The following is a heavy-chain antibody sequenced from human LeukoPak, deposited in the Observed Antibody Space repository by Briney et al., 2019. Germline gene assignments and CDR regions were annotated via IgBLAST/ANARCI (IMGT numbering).Heavy chain of an antibody. CDR2: IRYDGINE. J-gene: IGHJ4*02. D-gene: IGHD5-18*01. CDR3: ARESTAMVNPGPLVH. Sequence: GGSLRLSCAASGFTFSSYGMHWVRQAPGKGLEWVSYIRYDGINEYYADSVKGRFTISRDNSKNTLYLQMNSLRAEDTAVYYCARESTAMVNPGPLVHWGQGTLVTVSS. CDR1: GFTFSSYG. V-gene: IGHV3-30*02.